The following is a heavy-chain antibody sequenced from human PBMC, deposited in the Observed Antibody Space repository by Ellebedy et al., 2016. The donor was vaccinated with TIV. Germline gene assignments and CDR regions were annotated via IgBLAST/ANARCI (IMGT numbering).Heavy chain of an antibody. J-gene: IGHJ4*02. CDR1: GGSISSYS. D-gene: IGHD3-10*02. CDR3: ASSATVHYIHY. CDR2: IYHSGTT. Sequence: MPSETLSLTCTVSGGSISSYSWSWIRQPPGKGLEWIGEIYHSGTTNYNPSLKSRATISVDRSNNQFSLRLSSVTAADTAVYYCASSATVHYIHYWGQGTPVTVSS. V-gene: IGHV4-59*12.